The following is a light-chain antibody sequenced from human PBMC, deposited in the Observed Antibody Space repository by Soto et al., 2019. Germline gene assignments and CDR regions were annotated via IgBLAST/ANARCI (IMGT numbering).Light chain of an antibody. CDR2: EVS. CDR1: SSDVGGYEY. J-gene: IGLJ1*01. V-gene: IGLV2-14*01. Sequence: QSALTQPASVSGSAGQSITISCTGTSSDVGGYEYVSWYQQHPGRAPKLMIYEVSNRPSGVSNRFSGSKSGNTASLTISGLQAVDEADYYCSSYTSSSTLLFGTGTKGTVL. CDR3: SSYTSSSTLL.